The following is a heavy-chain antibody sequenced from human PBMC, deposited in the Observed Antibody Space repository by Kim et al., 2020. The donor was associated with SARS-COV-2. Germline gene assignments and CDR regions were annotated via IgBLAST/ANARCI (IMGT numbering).Heavy chain of an antibody. J-gene: IGHJ4*02. Sequence: ASVKVSCKTSGYTFTTYTIHWVRQAPGQRLEWMGWINTVNALTRYSQKFQGRVTITRDTSATTVYVELRSLTSADTAVYYCARSGHDYNIPGGYDYWGQGSLVTVSS. CDR2: INTVNALT. CDR1: GYTFTTYT. CDR3: ARSGHDYNIPGGYDY. V-gene: IGHV1-3*04. D-gene: IGHD5-12*01.